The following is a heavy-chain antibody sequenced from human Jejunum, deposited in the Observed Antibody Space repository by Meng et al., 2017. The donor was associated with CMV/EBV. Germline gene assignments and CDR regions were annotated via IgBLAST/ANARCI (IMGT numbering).Heavy chain of an antibody. CDR3: ARKYCGSSNCYPFDY. V-gene: IGHV4-34*01. CDR2: INHSGSA. CDR1: GGSFSGYY. J-gene: IGHJ4*02. Sequence: GGSFSGYYWSWIRQSPGQGLEWIGQINHSGSASYNPSLRRRVTISEDTSKNQFSLRLTSVTAADTAIYYCARKYCGSSNCYPFDYWGQGELVTVS. D-gene: IGHD2-2*01.